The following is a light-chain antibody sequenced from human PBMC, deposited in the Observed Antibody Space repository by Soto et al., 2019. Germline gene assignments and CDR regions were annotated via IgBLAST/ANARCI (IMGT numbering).Light chain of an antibody. CDR3: SSYIGHYIYV. Sequence: QSVLTQPASVSGSPGQTITISCTGTSIDIGPYDYVSWYQQQPGKAPKLMIYEVTNRPSGVCHRFSGSKSGSTASLTISGLQAEDEADYYCSSYIGHYIYVFGTGTKVTVL. V-gene: IGLV2-14*01. CDR1: SIDIGPYDY. CDR2: EVT. J-gene: IGLJ1*01.